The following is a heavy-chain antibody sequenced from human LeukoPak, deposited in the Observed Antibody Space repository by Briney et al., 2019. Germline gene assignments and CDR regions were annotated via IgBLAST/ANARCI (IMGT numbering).Heavy chain of an antibody. CDR2: IIPILGIA. CDR3: AIANYDFWSGYYPPDY. CDR1: GGTFSSYT. J-gene: IGHJ4*02. D-gene: IGHD3-3*01. Sequence: ASVKVSCKASGGTFSSYTISWVRQAPGQGLEWMGRIIPILGIANYAQKFQGRVTITADKSTSTAYMGLSSLRSEDTAVYYCAIANYDFWSGYYPPDYWGQGTLVTVSS. V-gene: IGHV1-69*02.